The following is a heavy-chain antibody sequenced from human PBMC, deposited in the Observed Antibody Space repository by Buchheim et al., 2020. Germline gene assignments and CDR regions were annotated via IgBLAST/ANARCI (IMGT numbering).Heavy chain of an antibody. V-gene: IGHV4-61*01. CDR2: IYYSGST. D-gene: IGHD3-3*01. J-gene: IGHJ6*02. CDR3: ARGGAYYDFWSGFGRSGMDV. Sequence: QVQLQESGPGLVKPSETLSLTCTVSGGSVSSGSYYWSWIRQPPGKGLEWIGYIYYSGSTNYNPSLKSRVTISVDTSKNQFSLKLSSVTAADTAVYYCARGGAYYDFWSGFGRSGMDVWGQGTT. CDR1: GGSVSSGSYY.